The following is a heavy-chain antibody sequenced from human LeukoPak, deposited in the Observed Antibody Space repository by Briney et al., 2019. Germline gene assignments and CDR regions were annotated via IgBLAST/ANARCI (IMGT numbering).Heavy chain of an antibody. J-gene: IGHJ4*02. D-gene: IGHD3-10*01. CDR3: ATEIPHYYGSGSFHF. CDR1: GGSINTNNYY. V-gene: IGHV4-61*02. Sequence: SETLSLTCTVSGGSINTNNYYWTWVRQSAGKGLEWIGRIYASGSTSYNPSLKSRVTVSLDTSKNQFSLKLTSVTAADTALYYCATEIPHYYGSGSFHFWGQGTLVTVSS. CDR2: IYASGST.